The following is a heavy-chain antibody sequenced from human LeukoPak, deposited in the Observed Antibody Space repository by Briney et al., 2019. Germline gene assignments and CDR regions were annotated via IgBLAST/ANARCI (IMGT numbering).Heavy chain of an antibody. CDR3: ARGRVRWELPGRWYFDY. Sequence: SETLSLTCAVYGGSFSGYYWSWIRQPPGKGLEWIGEINHSGSTNYNPSLKSRVTISVDTSKNQFSLKLSSVTAADTAVYYCARGRVRWELPGRWYFDYWGQGTLVTDSS. J-gene: IGHJ4*02. CDR2: INHSGST. CDR1: GGSFSGYY. D-gene: IGHD1-26*01. V-gene: IGHV4-34*01.